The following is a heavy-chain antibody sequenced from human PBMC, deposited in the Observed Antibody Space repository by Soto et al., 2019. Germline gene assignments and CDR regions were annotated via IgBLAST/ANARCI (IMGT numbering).Heavy chain of an antibody. CDR3: ARDGLRSSSSFDY. CDR1: GYSFTDYW. D-gene: IGHD6-6*01. CDR2: IYPGDSDT. J-gene: IGHJ4*02. Sequence: EVQLVQSGAEVTKPGESLKISCKASGYSFTDYWIGWVRQMPGKGLEWMGIIYPGDSDTKYSPSFQGQVTMSADKSISTAYLQWHRLKASDTAMYYCARDGLRSSSSFDYWGQGTLVTVSS. V-gene: IGHV5-51*01.